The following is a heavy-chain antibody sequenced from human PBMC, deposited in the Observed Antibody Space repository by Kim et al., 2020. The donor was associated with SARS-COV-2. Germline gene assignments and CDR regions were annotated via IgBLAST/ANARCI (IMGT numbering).Heavy chain of an antibody. Sequence: GGSLRLSCAASGFTFSSYAMSWVRQAPGKGLEWVSAISGSGGSTYYADSVKGRFTISRDNSKNTLYLQMNSLRAEDTAVYYCAKLSISLGATPDYWGNFDYWGQGTLVTVSS. CDR2: ISGSGGST. CDR1: GFTFSSYA. D-gene: IGHD1-26*01. J-gene: IGHJ4*02. CDR3: AKLSISLGATPDYWGNFDY. V-gene: IGHV3-23*01.